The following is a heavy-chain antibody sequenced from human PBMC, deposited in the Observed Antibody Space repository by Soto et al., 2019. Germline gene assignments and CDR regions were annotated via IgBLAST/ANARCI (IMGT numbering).Heavy chain of an antibody. Sequence: GXSVKGSCNASGYTFTSYGISWVRQAPGQGLEWMGWISAYNGNTNYAQKLQGRVTMTTDTSTSTAYMELRSLRSDDTAVYYCALDRSSSPRRFDIWGQGKMVTVSS. CDR2: ISAYNGNT. J-gene: IGHJ3*02. V-gene: IGHV1-18*01. D-gene: IGHD6-13*01. CDR1: GYTFTSYG. CDR3: ALDRSSSPRRFDI.